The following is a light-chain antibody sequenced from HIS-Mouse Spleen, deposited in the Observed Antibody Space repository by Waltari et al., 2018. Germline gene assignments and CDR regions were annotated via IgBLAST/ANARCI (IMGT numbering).Light chain of an antibody. J-gene: IGKJ2*01. CDR1: QRVSSY. V-gene: IGKV3-11*01. CDR3: QQRSNWPL. CDR2: DAS. Sequence: EIVLTQSPATLSLSPGERATLSCRASQRVSSYLAWYQQKPGQAPRLLIYDASNTATGIPARFSGSGSGTDFTLTISSLEPEDFAVYYCQQRSNWPLFGQGTKLEIK.